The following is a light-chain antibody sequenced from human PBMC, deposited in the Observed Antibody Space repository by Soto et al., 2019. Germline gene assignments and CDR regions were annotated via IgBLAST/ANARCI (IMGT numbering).Light chain of an antibody. J-gene: IGKJ4*01. V-gene: IGKV3-15*01. Sequence: EKRMTQSPATVSVSPGERDTLSCGASQSVSINLAWYQQKPGQAPRLLIYQTSTRATGIPARFSGAGSGTDFTLSISSLQSEDFAVYHCQQYNKWPLTFGGGTRVEIK. CDR3: QQYNKWPLT. CDR1: QSVSIN. CDR2: QTS.